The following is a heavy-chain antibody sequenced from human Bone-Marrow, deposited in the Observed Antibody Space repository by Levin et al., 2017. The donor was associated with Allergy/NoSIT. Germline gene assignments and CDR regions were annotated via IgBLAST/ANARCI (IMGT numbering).Heavy chain of an antibody. Sequence: ASVKVSCKVSGYTLTDLSMHWVRQAPGKGLEWMGGFDPEDGETIYAQKFQGRVTMTEDTSTDTVYMELSSLRSEDTAVYYCETDLGGSGYWAGRSYWGQGTLVTVSS. CDR1: GYTLTDLS. CDR2: FDPEDGET. J-gene: IGHJ4*02. D-gene: IGHD3-22*01. CDR3: ETDLGGSGYWAGRSY. V-gene: IGHV1-24*01.